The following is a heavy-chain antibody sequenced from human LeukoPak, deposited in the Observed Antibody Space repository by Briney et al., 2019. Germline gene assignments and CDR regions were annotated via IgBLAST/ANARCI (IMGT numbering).Heavy chain of an antibody. D-gene: IGHD2-2*01. CDR1: GDSISTSNSY. J-gene: IGHJ4*02. CDR3: ASSVVVPSAADY. Sequence: SETLSLTCTVSGDSISTSNSYWGWIRQPPGKGLEWIGSIYYSGNTYYNASLKSRVTISVDMSKNQFSLKVTSMTAADTAVYYCASSVVVPSAADYWGQGTLVTVSS. CDR2: IYYSGNT. V-gene: IGHV4-39*07.